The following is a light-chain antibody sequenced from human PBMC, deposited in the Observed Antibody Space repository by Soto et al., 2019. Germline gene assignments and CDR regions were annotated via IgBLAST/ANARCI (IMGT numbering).Light chain of an antibody. Sequence: EIVLTQSPGTLSLSPGERATLSCRASQSVSRTYLAWYQQTPGQAPRLLIYGASNRATGVPDRFSGSGSGSDFTLNISGLEPEDFAVYYCQQYDRSPFTFGQGTRLEIK. CDR2: GAS. CDR3: QQYDRSPFT. CDR1: QSVSRTY. V-gene: IGKV3-20*01. J-gene: IGKJ5*01.